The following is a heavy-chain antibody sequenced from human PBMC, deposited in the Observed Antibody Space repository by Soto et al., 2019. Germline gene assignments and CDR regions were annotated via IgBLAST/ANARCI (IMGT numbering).Heavy chain of an antibody. CDR2: ITPFNGNT. CDR1: GNTFTYVY. V-gene: IGHV1-45*02. D-gene: IGHD3-22*01. CDR3: ASGRHDASGYFDY. J-gene: IGHJ4*02. Sequence: SVKVSCKGSGNTFTYVYLHWVRQAPGQALEWMGWITPFNGNTKYAQKFQDRVTFTRDTSLNTAYMELSSLRSDDTAMFYCASGRHDASGYFDYWGQGTLVTVSS.